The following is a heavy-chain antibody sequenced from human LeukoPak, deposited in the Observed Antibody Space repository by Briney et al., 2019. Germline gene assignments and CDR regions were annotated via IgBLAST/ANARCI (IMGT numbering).Heavy chain of an antibody. D-gene: IGHD3-22*01. Sequence: SETLSLTCTVSGGSISSYYWGWIRQPPGKGLEWIGSIYYSGSTYYNPSLKSRVTISVDTSKNQFSLKLSSVTAADTAVYYCARSEYYYDSSGYYFEYYFDYWGQGTLVTVSS. J-gene: IGHJ4*02. CDR2: IYYSGST. CDR3: ARSEYYYDSSGYYFEYYFDY. V-gene: IGHV4-39*01. CDR1: GGSISSYY.